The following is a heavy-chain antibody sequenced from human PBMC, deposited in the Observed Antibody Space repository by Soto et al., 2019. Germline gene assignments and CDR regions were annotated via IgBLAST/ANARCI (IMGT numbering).Heavy chain of an antibody. D-gene: IGHD2-8*02. Sequence: GESLKISCKGFDYTFAAYWIGWVRQMPGKGLEWMGIINPGDSDVRYSPPFEGQVTISADKSINTAYLQWSSLKASDTAMYYCARPDYTRGVWYHVYAIWGKGTRVTVSS. CDR2: INPGDSDV. V-gene: IGHV5-51*01. CDR1: DYTFAAYW. CDR3: ARPDYTRGVWYHVYAI. J-gene: IGHJ6*04.